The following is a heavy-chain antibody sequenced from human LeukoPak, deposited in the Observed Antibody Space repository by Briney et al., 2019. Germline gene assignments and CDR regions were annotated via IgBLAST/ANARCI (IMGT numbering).Heavy chain of an antibody. CDR1: GFTFSSYA. CDR3: AKDRVYGHLAVPGVTDY. Sequence: GGSLRLSCAASGFTFSSYAMSWVRQAPGKGLEWVSAISGSGGSTYYADSVKGRFTISRDNSKNTLYLQMNSLRAEDTAVYYCAKDRVYGHLAVPGVTDYWGQGTLVTVSS. CDR2: ISGSGGST. J-gene: IGHJ4*02. V-gene: IGHV3-23*01. D-gene: IGHD4-17*01.